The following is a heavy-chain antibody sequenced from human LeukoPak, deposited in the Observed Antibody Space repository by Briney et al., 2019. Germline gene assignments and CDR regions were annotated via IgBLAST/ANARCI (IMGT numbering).Heavy chain of an antibody. D-gene: IGHD5-18*01. CDR2: IKQDGSEK. Sequence: PGGSLRLSCAASGFTFSSYWMSWVRQAPGKGLEWVANIKQDGSEKYYVDSVKGRFTISRDNAKNSLYLQMNSLRAEDTAVYYCAKLGYSYGYYYYYYMDVWGKGTTVTVSS. CDR1: GFTFSSYW. CDR3: AKLGYSYGYYYYYYMDV. J-gene: IGHJ6*03. V-gene: IGHV3-7*01.